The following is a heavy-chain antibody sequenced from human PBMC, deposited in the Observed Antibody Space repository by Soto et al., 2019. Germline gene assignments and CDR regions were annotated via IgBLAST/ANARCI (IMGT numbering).Heavy chain of an antibody. CDR3: ARVPDR. J-gene: IGHJ5*02. CDR2: IYHSGST. Sequence: QLQLKESGSGLVKPSQTMSLTCAVSGAAISRGGYSWSWIRQPQGKGLEWIGYIYHSGSTYYNPSLKSRVTISVDRSKNQFSLKLSSVTAADTAVYYCARVPDRWGQGTLGTVSS. D-gene: IGHD2-2*01. CDR1: GAAISRGGYS. V-gene: IGHV4-30-2*01.